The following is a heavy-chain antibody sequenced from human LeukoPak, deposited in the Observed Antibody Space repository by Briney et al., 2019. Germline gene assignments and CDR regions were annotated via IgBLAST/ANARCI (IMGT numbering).Heavy chain of an antibody. Sequence: ASVKVSCKASGYTFTNYYMHWVRQAPGQGLEWMGIINPSSGSTTYAQKFQGRVTMTRDTSTSTVNMELSSLRSEDTAVFFCARENSNGWSYFDYWGQGTLVTVSS. V-gene: IGHV1-46*01. CDR2: INPSSGST. D-gene: IGHD6-19*01. CDR1: GYTFTNYY. CDR3: ARENSNGWSYFDY. J-gene: IGHJ4*02.